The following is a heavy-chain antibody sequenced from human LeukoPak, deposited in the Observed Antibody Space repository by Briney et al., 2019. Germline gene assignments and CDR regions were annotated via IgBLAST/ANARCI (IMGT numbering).Heavy chain of an antibody. D-gene: IGHD3-3*01. V-gene: IGHV4-59*01. J-gene: IGHJ4*02. CDR3: ARDLPTYYALDY. CDR1: GGSISSYY. CDR2: IYYSGST. Sequence: PSETLSLTCTVSGGSISSYYWSWIRQPPGKGLEWIGYIYYSGSTNYNPSLKSRVTISVDTSKNQFSLKLSSVTAADTAVYYCARDLPTYYALDYWGQGTLVTVSS.